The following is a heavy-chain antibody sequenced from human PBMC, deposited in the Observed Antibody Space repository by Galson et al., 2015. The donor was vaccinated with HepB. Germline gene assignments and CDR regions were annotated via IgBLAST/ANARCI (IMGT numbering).Heavy chain of an antibody. CDR3: AHRSLEARISIFGVVAQYKWFDP. J-gene: IGHJ5*02. V-gene: IGHV2-5*01. D-gene: IGHD3-3*02. CDR1: GFSLSIPGVG. Sequence: PALVKPTQTLTLTCTFSGFSLSIPGVGVGWIRQAPGKALEWLALINGNEDKNYSPSLESRLTITKDTPKNQVVLTVTNMDPVDTATYYCAHRSLEARISIFGVVAQYKWFDPWGQGILVTVSS. CDR2: INGNEDK.